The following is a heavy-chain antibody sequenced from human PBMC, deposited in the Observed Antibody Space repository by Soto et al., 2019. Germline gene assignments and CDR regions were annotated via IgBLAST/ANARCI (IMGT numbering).Heavy chain of an antibody. V-gene: IGHV3-33*01. J-gene: IGHJ4*02. Sequence: QVQLVESGGGVVQPGRSLRLSCAASGFTISSHGMHWVRQAPGKGLEWVAVIWYDGSNKYYADSVKGRFTISRDDSKNMVYLQMNSLRAEDTAVYYCVRDGWYSIQAPYWGQGTLVTVSS. CDR2: IWYDGSNK. D-gene: IGHD6-19*01. CDR3: VRDGWYSIQAPY. CDR1: GFTISSHG.